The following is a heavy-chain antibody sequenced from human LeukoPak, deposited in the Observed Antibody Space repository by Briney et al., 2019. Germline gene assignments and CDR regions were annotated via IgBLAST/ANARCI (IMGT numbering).Heavy chain of an antibody. D-gene: IGHD4-17*01. CDR2: ISSSSSYI. J-gene: IGHJ6*03. CDR3: ARDLKGLRRTPSYYMDV. V-gene: IGHV3-21*01. Sequence: TGGSLRLSCAASGFTFSSYSMNWVRQAPGKGLEWVSSISSSSSYIYYADSVKGRFTISRDNAKNSLYLQMNSLRAEDTAVYYCARDLKGLRRTPSYYMDVWGKGTTVTVSS. CDR1: GFTFSSYS.